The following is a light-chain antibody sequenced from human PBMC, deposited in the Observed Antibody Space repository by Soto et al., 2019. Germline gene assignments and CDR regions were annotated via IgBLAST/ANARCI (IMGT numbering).Light chain of an antibody. V-gene: IGKV3-15*01. CDR1: QSVSSS. CDR3: QQYNNWPPLT. J-gene: IGKJ4*01. Sequence: EIVMTPSPATLSVSPGDRATLSCRASQSVSSSLAWYQQIPGQAPRLLIYDASTRATGIPARFGGSGSGTEFTLTISSLQSEDFAVYYCQQYNNWPPLTFGGGTKVDIK. CDR2: DAS.